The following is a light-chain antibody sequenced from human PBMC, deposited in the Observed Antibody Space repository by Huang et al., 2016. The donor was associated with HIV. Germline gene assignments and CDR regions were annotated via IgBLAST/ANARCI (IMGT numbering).Light chain of an antibody. CDR1: QSLVSSDGDTY. CDR2: QVY. CDR3: MQGTHWPGT. J-gene: IGKJ1*01. Sequence: DVVMTQAPLSLPVTLGQPASMFCKSIQSLVSSDGDTYLNWFQQRPGHAPRRLSYQVYKRDAGVPQRFSGSGSGTHFTLRIKTVEAEDVAIYYCMQGTHWPGTFGPGTKMDI. V-gene: IGKV2-30*01.